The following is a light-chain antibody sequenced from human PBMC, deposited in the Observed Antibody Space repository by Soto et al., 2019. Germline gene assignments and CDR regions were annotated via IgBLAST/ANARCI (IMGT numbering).Light chain of an antibody. CDR2: DVT. CDR1: SSDVGGYNY. V-gene: IGLV2-8*01. J-gene: IGLJ2*01. Sequence: QSVLTQPPSASGSPGQSVTISCTGTSSDVGGYNYVSWYQQHPGKAPKLMIYDVTRRPSGVPDRFSASKSGNTASLTVSGLQAKDEADYYCSSSAGSNTLVFGGGTKLTVL. CDR3: SSSAGSNTLV.